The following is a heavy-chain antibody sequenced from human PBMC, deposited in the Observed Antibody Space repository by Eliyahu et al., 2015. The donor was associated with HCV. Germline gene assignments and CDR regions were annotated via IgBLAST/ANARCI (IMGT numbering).Heavy chain of an antibody. CDR1: GFTFTTYS. CDR3: VRDGDCTNGVCYDY. J-gene: IGHJ4*02. Sequence: EVQLVESGGGLVKPGGSLXLSCVVXGFTFTTYSMNWVRQAPGKGLEWVSSISSSGRSIYYADSVKGRFTISRDDARNSLFLQMNSLRAEDTALYYCVRDGDCTNGVCYDYWGQGTLVTVSS. D-gene: IGHD2-8*01. V-gene: IGHV3-21*01. CDR2: ISSSGRSI.